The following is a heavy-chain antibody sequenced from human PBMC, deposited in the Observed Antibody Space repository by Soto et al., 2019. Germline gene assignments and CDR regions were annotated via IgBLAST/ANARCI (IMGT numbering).Heavy chain of an antibody. CDR1: GFTFGDYA. V-gene: IGHV3-49*05. Sequence: KPGGSLRLSCTASGFTFGDYAMSWFRQAPGKGLEWVGFIRSKAYGGTTEYAASVKGRFTISRDDSKSIAYLQMNSLKTEDTAVYYCTRRYVWGSYTHDYWGQGTLVTVS. CDR2: IRSKAYGGTT. J-gene: IGHJ4*02. D-gene: IGHD3-16*01. CDR3: TRRYVWGSYTHDY.